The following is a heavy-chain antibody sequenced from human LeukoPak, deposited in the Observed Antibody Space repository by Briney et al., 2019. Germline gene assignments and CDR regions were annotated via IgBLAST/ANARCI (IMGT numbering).Heavy chain of an antibody. V-gene: IGHV3-23*01. D-gene: IGHD2-15*01. Sequence: PGGSLRLSCAASGVTLGSYAMSWARQAPGKGLEWVSGISSSGSGGNTYYADSVKGRFTISRDSSKNTLFLHMNTLRAEDTAIYYCAKGLRGGQMDYFDYWGQGALVTVSS. CDR2: ISSSGSGGNT. CDR3: AKGLRGGQMDYFDY. CDR1: GVTLGSYA. J-gene: IGHJ4*02.